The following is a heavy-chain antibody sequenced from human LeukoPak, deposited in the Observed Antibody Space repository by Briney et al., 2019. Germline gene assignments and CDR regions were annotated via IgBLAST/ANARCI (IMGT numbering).Heavy chain of an antibody. CDR1: GFTFSSYYW. CDR2: IKSDEITT. V-gene: IGHV3-74*01. J-gene: IGHJ4*02. D-gene: IGHD6-13*01. CDR3: ARDLAAAAGTGY. Sequence: GGSLRLSCAASGFTFSSYYWMHWVRQAPGKGLVWVSRIKSDEITTNYADSVKGRFTISRDNAKNTLYLQMNSLRAEDTAVYYCARDLAAAAGTGYWGQGTLVTVSS.